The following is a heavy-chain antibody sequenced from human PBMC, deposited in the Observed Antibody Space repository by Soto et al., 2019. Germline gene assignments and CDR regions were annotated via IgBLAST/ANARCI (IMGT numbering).Heavy chain of an antibody. CDR2: VSGDNGHT. CDR1: GYTFTTHG. Sequence: QVQLVQSGAEVKKPGASVKVSCKASGYTFTTHGISWVRQAPGQGLEWMGWVSGDNGHTNYAQSIQGRVTMTTDTSTNTAYMELWSLRSDDTAVYYCARDLGYCRSGTCYREWFDPWGQGTLVTVSS. J-gene: IGHJ5*02. D-gene: IGHD2-15*01. V-gene: IGHV1-18*01. CDR3: ARDLGYCRSGTCYREWFDP.